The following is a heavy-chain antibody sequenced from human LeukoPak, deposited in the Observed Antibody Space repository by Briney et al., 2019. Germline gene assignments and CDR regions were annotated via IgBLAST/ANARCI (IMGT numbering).Heavy chain of an antibody. CDR1: GYTFTSYG. Sequence: GASVKVSCKASGYTFTSYGISWVRQAPGQGLEWMGWISAYNGNTNYAQKFQGRVTMTEDTSTDTAYMELSSLRSEDTAVYYCATGPVLSTSDYYYYMDVWGKGTTVTVSS. D-gene: IGHD2-2*01. V-gene: IGHV1-18*01. CDR3: ATGPVLSTSDYYYYMDV. J-gene: IGHJ6*03. CDR2: ISAYNGNT.